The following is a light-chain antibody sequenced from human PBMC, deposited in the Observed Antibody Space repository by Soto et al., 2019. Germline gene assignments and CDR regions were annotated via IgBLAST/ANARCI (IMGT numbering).Light chain of an antibody. CDR2: SNN. CDR1: SSNIGSNT. CDR3: AAWDATLNGYV. V-gene: IGLV1-44*01. Sequence: QPVLTQPPSTSGTPGQRVTFSCSGGSSNIGSNTVNWYQHLPGTAPKLLIYSNNQRPSGVPDRFSGSKSGTSASLAVSGLQSEDEADYYCAAWDATLNGYVFGTGTKLTVL. J-gene: IGLJ1*01.